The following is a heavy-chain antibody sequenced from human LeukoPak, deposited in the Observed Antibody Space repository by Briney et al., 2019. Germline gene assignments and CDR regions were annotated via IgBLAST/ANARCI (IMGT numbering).Heavy chain of an antibody. V-gene: IGHV4-59*01. CDR3: ARDYSMTHAFDI. Sequence: PSETLSLTCTVSSGSMSTYYWSWIRQPPGKGLEWIGYIYSTGSTNYNPSLKSRITISLDTSKNQFSLKLSSVTAADTALYYCARDYSMTHAFDIWGQGTLVTVSS. CDR1: SGSMSTYY. D-gene: IGHD1-26*01. J-gene: IGHJ3*02. CDR2: IYSTGST.